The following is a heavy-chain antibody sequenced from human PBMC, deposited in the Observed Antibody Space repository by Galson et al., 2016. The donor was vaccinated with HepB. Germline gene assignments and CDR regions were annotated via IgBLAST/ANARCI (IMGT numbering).Heavy chain of an antibody. CDR1: GYTFTAFA. D-gene: IGHD3-10*01. CDR2: IGPYEGNT. V-gene: IGHV1-18*01. J-gene: IGHJ4*01. CDR3: ARDPVAVVRGVVGY. Sequence: SVKVSCKASGYTFTAFAISWVRQAPGQGLEWMGWIGPYEGNTNFARKFRDRVTLTTETSTNTAYMELRSLTPDDTAVYFCARDPVAVVRGVVGYWGQGTLVTVSS.